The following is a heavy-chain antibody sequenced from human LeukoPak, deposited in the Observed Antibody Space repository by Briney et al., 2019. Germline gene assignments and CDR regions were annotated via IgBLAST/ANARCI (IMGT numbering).Heavy chain of an antibody. D-gene: IGHD2-15*01. CDR2: ISGSGGST. V-gene: IGHV3-23*01. Sequence: GGSLRLSCAASGFTFSSYAMSWVRQAPGKGLEWVSAISGSGGSTYYADSVKGRFTISRDNSKNTLYLQMNSLRAEDTAVYYCAKEDCSGGSCYYYYGMDVWAQGTTVTVSS. CDR3: AKEDCSGGSCYYYYGMDV. J-gene: IGHJ6*02. CDR1: GFTFSSYA.